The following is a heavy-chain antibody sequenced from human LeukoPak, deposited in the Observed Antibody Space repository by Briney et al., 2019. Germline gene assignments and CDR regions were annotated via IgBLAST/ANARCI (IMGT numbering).Heavy chain of an antibody. CDR3: ARDYGYYGSGSYGY. J-gene: IGHJ4*02. V-gene: IGHV1-69*05. D-gene: IGHD3-10*01. CDR2: IIPIFGTA. CDR1: GGTFSSYA. Sequence: SVKVSCKASGGTFSSYAISWVRQAPGQGLEWMGGIIPIFGTANYAQKFQGRVTLTRDTSATTAYLEVSSLRPEDMAVYYCARDYGYYGSGSYGYWGQGTLVTVSS.